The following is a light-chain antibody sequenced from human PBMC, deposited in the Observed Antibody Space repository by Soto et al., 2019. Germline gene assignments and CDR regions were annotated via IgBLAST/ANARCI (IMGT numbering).Light chain of an antibody. Sequence: EIVLTQSPGTLSLSPGERATLSCRASQSVSSNFLAWYQQKPGQAPRLLIYGASSRATGIPDRFSGSGSGTALNLAISRLEPEDCGVHYCQPYGSTPTFGQGTKLEIK. V-gene: IGKV3-20*01. CDR2: GAS. J-gene: IGKJ2*01. CDR3: QPYGSTPT. CDR1: QSVSSNF.